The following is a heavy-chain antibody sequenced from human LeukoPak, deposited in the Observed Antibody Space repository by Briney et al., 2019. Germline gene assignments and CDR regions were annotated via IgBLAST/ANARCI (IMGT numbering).Heavy chain of an antibody. Sequence: ASVKVSCKASGYIFTDYGLTWVRQAPGQGLEWMGWINSNNGNTNYPQKLQGRDTMTRDTSTTTAYMELRSLRSDDTAVYYCARWEQQLVPDHDAFDIWGQGTMVTVSS. J-gene: IGHJ3*02. CDR1: GYIFTDYG. CDR2: INSNNGNT. D-gene: IGHD6-13*01. CDR3: ARWEQQLVPDHDAFDI. V-gene: IGHV1-18*01.